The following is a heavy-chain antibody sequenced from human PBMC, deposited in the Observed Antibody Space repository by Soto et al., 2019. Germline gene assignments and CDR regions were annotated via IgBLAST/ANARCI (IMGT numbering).Heavy chain of an antibody. CDR3: ARDYYDILTGYSYDAFDI. CDR1: GFTFSYYW. Sequence: GGSLRLSCAASGFTFSYYWMSWVRQAPGKGLEWVANIKQDGSEKYYVDSVKGRFTISRDNAKNSLYLQMNSLRAEDTAVYYCARDYYDILTGYSYDAFDIWGQGTMVTVSS. V-gene: IGHV3-7*01. J-gene: IGHJ3*02. CDR2: IKQDGSEK. D-gene: IGHD3-9*01.